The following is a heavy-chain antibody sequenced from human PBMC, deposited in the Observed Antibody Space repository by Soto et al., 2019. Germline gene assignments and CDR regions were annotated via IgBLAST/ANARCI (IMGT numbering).Heavy chain of an antibody. D-gene: IGHD4-17*01. CDR1: GGSISSGGYY. Sequence: SETLSLTCTVSGGSISSGGYYWSWIRQHPGKGLEWIGYIYYSGSTYYNPSLKSRVTISVDTSKNQFSLKLSSVTAADTAVYYCARSSRSTGTTFFYWGQVTLFTFSS. CDR2: IYYSGST. J-gene: IGHJ4*02. CDR3: ARSSRSTGTTFFY. V-gene: IGHV4-31*03.